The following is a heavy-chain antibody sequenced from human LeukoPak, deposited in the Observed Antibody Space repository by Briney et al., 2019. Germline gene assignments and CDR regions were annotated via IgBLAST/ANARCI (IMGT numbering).Heavy chain of an antibody. V-gene: IGHV3-33*06. CDR3: AKGQSNWFDP. J-gene: IGHJ5*02. CDR1: GFTFSSYA. CDR2: IWYGGTKK. Sequence: GGSLRLSCAASGFTFSSYAMHWVRQAPGKGLEWVAVIWYGGTKKYYADSLKGRFTISRDNSKNTLYLQMNSLRAEDTAVYYCAKGQSNWFDPWGQGTLVTVSS.